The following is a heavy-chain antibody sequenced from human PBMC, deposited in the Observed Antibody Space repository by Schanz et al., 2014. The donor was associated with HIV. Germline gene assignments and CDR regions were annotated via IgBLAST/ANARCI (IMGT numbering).Heavy chain of an antibody. CDR2: ISAYNGKT. Sequence: QVQLVQSGAEVQKPGASVKVSCKASGYSFTSYDINWVRQATGQGLEWMGWISAYNGKTNYARKVQGRVTMTTDTSTTTAYMELRSLRSDDTAVYYCARGARYGMDVWGQGTTVTVSS. V-gene: IGHV1-18*01. CDR3: ARGARYGMDV. J-gene: IGHJ6*02. CDR1: GYSFTSYD.